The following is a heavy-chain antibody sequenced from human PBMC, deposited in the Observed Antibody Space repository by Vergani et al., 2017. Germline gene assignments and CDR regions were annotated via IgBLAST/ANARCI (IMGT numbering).Heavy chain of an antibody. CDR2: ISYYGSNK. Sequence: QVQLAESGGGVVQPGRSLRLSCAASGFTFSSYAMHWVRQAPGKGLEWVAVISYYGSNKYYADSVKGRFTISIDNSKSTLFLQMNRLRPEETAVYYCARPYSSGWYGDFGDFDYWGQGTLVTVSS. CDR1: GFTFSSYA. D-gene: IGHD6-19*01. J-gene: IGHJ4*02. CDR3: ARPYSSGWYGDFGDFDY. V-gene: IGHV3-30-3*01.